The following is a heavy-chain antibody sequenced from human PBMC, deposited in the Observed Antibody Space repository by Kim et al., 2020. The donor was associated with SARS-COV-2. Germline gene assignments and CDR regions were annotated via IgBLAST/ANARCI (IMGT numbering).Heavy chain of an antibody. CDR1: GFTFSSYS. Sequence: GGSLRLSCAASGFTFSSYSMNWVRQAPGKGLEWVSSISSSSSYIYYADSVKGRFTISRDNAKKSLYLQMNSLRAEDTAVYYCARDESLVGSTGEAFDIWGQGTMVTVSS. D-gene: IGHD3-10*01. CDR3: ARDESLVGSTGEAFDI. CDR2: ISSSSSYI. V-gene: IGHV3-21*01. J-gene: IGHJ3*02.